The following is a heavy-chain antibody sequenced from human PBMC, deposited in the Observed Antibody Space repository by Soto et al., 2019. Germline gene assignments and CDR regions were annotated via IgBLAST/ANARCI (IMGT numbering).Heavy chain of an antibody. D-gene: IGHD2-8*01. CDR1: GYTFTNYY. J-gene: IGHJ6*02. V-gene: IGHV1-2*04. CDR2: IDGDSGDT. CDR3: ARTPNNGRAGVYGMDV. Sequence: QVQLVQSGAEVKKPGASVKVSCKASGYTFTNYYIHWVRQAPGQGLEWMGWIDGDSGDTKDAKKFQGWVTMTRDTSINTAYMELSRLTSDDTAVYYCARTPNNGRAGVYGMDVWGQGTTVTVSS.